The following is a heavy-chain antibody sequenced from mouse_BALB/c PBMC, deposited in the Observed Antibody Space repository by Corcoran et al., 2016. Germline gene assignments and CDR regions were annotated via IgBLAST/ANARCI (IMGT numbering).Heavy chain of an antibody. CDR2: ILPGSGST. J-gene: IGHJ4*01. CDR1: GYTFSSYW. Sequence: QVQLQQSGAELMKPVASVKLSCKATGYTFSSYWIDWVKQTPVHGLEWIGAILPGSGSTNYNQKFKGKATFTADTSSNTAYMQLISLTSEDSAVDYCARGGTSDGMDYWGQGTPVTVSA. CDR3: ARGGTSDGMDY. D-gene: IGHD2-3*01. V-gene: IGHV1-9*01.